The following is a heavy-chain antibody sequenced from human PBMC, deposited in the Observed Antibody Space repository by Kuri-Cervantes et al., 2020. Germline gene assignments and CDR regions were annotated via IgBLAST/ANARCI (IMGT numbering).Heavy chain of an antibody. CDR3: ARVSRAYYYDSSGYLDY. D-gene: IGHD3-22*01. V-gene: IGHV1-69*04. J-gene: IGHJ4*02. Sequence: SVKVSCKASGYTFTAYYMHWVRQAPGQGLEWMGRITPILGIANYAQKFQGRVTITADKSTSTAYMELSSLRSEDTAVYYCARVSRAYYYDSSGYLDYWGQGTLVTVSS. CDR1: GYTFTAYY. CDR2: ITPILGIA.